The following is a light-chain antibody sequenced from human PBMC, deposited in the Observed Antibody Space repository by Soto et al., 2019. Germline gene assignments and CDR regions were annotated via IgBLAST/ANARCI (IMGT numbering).Light chain of an antibody. J-gene: IGLJ1*01. CDR3: TSYTTSSTYV. Sequence: QSVLTQPASVSGSPGQSIAISCTGTSSDVDAYNFVSWYQHHPGKAPKHMIFDVSNRPSGVSNRFSGSKSGNTASLTISGLQAEDEADYYCTSYTTSSTYVFGTGTKVTVL. CDR2: DVS. V-gene: IGLV2-14*03. CDR1: SSDVDAYNF.